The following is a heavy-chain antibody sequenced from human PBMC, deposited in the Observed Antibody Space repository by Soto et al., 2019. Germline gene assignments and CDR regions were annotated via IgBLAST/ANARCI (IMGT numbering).Heavy chain of an antibody. CDR1: GFTFSSYN. J-gene: IGHJ4*02. CDR3: ARYDYRGGRPDS. V-gene: IGHV3-48*01. D-gene: IGHD4-17*01. CDR2: ISTSGGTI. Sequence: EVQLVESGGGLVQPGGSLRLSCAASGFTFSSYNMNWVRQAPGKGLEWISYISTSGGTIYYADSVKGRFTISRDNAKNSLYLQLNSLRAEDTAVYYCARYDYRGGRPDSWGQGTLVTVSS.